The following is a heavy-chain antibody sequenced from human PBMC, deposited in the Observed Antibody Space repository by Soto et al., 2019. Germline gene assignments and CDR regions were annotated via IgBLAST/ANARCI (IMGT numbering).Heavy chain of an antibody. CDR2: IYPGDSDT. Sequence: GESMKISCKGSGYSFISYWIGWVRQMPGKGLEWMGIIYPGDSDTRYSPSFQGQVTISADKSISTAYLQWSSLKASDTAMYYCAMPIVGANSYYYYGMDGWVQGTTVTV. V-gene: IGHV5-51*01. CDR1: GYSFISYW. D-gene: IGHD1-26*01. J-gene: IGHJ6*02. CDR3: AMPIVGANSYYYYGMDG.